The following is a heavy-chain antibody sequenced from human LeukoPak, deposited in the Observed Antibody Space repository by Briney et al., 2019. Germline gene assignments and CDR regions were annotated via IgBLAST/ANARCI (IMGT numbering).Heavy chain of an antibody. CDR1: GFTFSSYA. J-gene: IGHJ4*02. V-gene: IGHV3-23*01. Sequence: PGGSLRLSCAASGFTFSSYAMSWVRQAPGKGLEWVSAISGSGGSTYYADSVKGRFTISRDNSKNTLYLQMNSLRAEDTAVYYCARARGTIVVVIPFGYWGQGTLVTVSS. CDR2: ISGSGGST. D-gene: IGHD3-22*01. CDR3: ARARGTIVVVIPFGY.